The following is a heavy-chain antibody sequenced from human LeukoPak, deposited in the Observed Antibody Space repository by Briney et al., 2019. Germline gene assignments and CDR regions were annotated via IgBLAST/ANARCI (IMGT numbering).Heavy chain of an antibody. J-gene: IGHJ4*02. V-gene: IGHV1-8*01. CDR1: GYTFTSYD. D-gene: IGHD1-26*01. Sequence: ASVKVSSKASGYTFTSYDINWVRQATGQGLEWMGWMNPNSGNTGYAQKFQGRVTMTRNTSISTAYMELSSLRSEDTAVYYCASSPSGSYYQFDYWGQGTLVTVSS. CDR3: ASSPSGSYYQFDY. CDR2: MNPNSGNT.